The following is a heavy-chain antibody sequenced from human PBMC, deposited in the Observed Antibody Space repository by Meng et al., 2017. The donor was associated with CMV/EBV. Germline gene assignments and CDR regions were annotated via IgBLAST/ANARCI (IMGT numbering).Heavy chain of an antibody. CDR2: IDWDDDK. CDR1: GFSLSTSGMR. J-gene: IGHJ4*02. Sequence: SGPTLVKPTQTLTLTCTFSGFSLSTSGMRVSWIRQPPGKALEWLARIDWDDDKFYSTSLKTRLTISEDTSKNQVVLTMTNMDPVGTATYYCARIADSSGYFDYWGQGTLVTVSS. V-gene: IGHV2-70D*14. CDR3: ARIADSSGYFDY. D-gene: IGHD3-22*01.